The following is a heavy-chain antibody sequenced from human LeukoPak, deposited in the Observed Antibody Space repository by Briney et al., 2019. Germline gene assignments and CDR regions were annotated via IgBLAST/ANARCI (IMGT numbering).Heavy chain of an antibody. J-gene: IGHJ6*03. V-gene: IGHV1-18*01. D-gene: IGHD3-10*01. CDR2: ISAYNGNT. Sequence: ASVKVSCKASGYTFTSYGINWVRQAPGQGLEWMGWISAYNGNTNYAQKLQGRVTMTTDTSTSTAYMELRSLRSDDKAVYYCAGSMVRGLYYYYMDVWGKGTTVTVSS. CDR1: GYTFTSYG. CDR3: AGSMVRGLYYYYMDV.